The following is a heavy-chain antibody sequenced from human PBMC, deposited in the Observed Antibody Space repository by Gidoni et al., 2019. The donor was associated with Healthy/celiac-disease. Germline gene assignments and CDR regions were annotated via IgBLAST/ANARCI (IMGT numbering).Heavy chain of an antibody. J-gene: IGHJ5*02. CDR2: NYYSGRT. V-gene: IGHV4-59*01. D-gene: IGHD6-6*01. CDR1: GGSISRYY. CDR3: ARLIAARNWFDP. Sequence: QVQLQATGSGWVKPSETLSPTCTACGGSISRYYWSWFRQPPGKGQEWIGYNYYSGRTNYNPSLKSRVTRSVDTSKNQFSLKLGSVTAADTAVYYCARLIAARNWFDPWGQGTLVTVSS.